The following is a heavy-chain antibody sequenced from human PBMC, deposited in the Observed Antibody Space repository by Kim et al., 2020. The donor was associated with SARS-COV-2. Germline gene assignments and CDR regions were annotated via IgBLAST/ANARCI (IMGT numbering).Heavy chain of an antibody. Sequence: SETLSLTCTVSGASISSQSYSWNRVRHHPGLGLEWLGYINFGGSIHHTLSLKSRLTVSLDTSKIEFSLKLSSVTAADSAVYYCASAYKRLWWFGTILAPNWFDLWGHGTRVTVSS. D-gene: IGHD3-10*01. CDR1: GASISSQSYS. J-gene: IGHJ5*02. CDR3: ASAYKRLWWFGTILAPNWFDL. V-gene: IGHV4-31*03. CDR2: INFGGSI.